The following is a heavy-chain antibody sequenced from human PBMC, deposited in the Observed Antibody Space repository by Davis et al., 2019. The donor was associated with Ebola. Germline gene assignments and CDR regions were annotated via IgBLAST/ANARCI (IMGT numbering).Heavy chain of an antibody. CDR1: GFTFSSYS. CDR3: ARDMVEIMVQGGSFYYGMDV. D-gene: IGHD3-10*01. J-gene: IGHJ6*02. V-gene: IGHV3-21*01. CDR2: ISSSSSYI. Sequence: PGGSLRLSCAASGFTFSSYSMNWVRQAPGKGLEWVSSISSSSSYIYYADSVKGRFTISRDNAKNSLYLQMNSLRAEDTAVYYCARDMVEIMVQGGSFYYGMDVWGQGTTVTVSS.